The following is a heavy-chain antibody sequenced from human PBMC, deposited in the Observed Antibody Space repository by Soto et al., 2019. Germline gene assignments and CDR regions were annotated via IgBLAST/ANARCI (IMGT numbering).Heavy chain of an antibody. J-gene: IGHJ4*02. CDR3: ARDSPPVDY. V-gene: IGHV1-18*01. CDR2: INAGNGNT. CDR1: GYTFITYT. Sequence: GASVKVSCKASGYTFITYTMHWVRQAPGQGLEWMGWINAGNGNTKYAQKLQGRVTMTTDTSTSTAYMELRSLRSDDTAVYYCARDSPPVDYWGQGTLVTVSS.